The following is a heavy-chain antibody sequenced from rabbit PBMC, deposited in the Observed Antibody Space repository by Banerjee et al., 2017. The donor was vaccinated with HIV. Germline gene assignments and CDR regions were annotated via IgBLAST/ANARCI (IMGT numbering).Heavy chain of an antibody. J-gene: IGHJ4*01. CDR2: IYPDTAGT. CDR1: GFSFSSGYD. V-gene: IGHV1S40*01. Sequence: QSLEESGGDLVKPGASLTLTCIASGFSFSSGYDMCWVRQALGKGLEWIACIYPDTAGTWYASWAKGRFTISKTSSTTVTLRMTGLTAADTATYFCAQEYVSYGGAGYGYVNLWGPGTLVTVS. D-gene: IGHD6-1*01. CDR3: AQEYVSYGGAGYGYVNL.